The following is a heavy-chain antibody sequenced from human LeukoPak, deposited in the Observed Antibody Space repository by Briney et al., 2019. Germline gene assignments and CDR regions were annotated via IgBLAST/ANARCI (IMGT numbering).Heavy chain of an antibody. CDR3: AKDGGLWVSAHWGDS. J-gene: IGHJ4*02. V-gene: IGHV3-74*01. Sequence: GGSLRLSCVASGFTFSNYWMHWVRQTPGQGLVWVSRINSDESSTGYADSVKGRFTISRDNAKNTLYLQMNSLRAEDTAVYYCAKDGGLWVSAHWGDSWGRGTLVTVSS. CDR1: GFTFSNYW. D-gene: IGHD7-27*01. CDR2: INSDESST.